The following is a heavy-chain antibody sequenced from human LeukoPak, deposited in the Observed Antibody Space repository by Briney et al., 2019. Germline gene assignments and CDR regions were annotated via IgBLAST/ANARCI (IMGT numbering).Heavy chain of an antibody. CDR2: ITWNGITI. J-gene: IGHJ4*02. CDR1: GFTFAVSA. V-gene: IGHV3-9*01. D-gene: IGHD4-23*01. Sequence: PGGSLRLSCAASGFTFAVSAMYWVRQAPGKGLEWVSGITWNGITIGYADSVKGRFTISRDNAKNSLYLQMNNLRAEDTAFYYCAKDISRGGNFGGSFDYWGQGTLVTVSS. CDR3: AKDISRGGNFGGSFDY.